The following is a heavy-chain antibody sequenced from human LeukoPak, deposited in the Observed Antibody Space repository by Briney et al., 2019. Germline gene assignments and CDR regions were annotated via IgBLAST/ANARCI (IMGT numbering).Heavy chain of an antibody. CDR1: GFTFSSYA. D-gene: IGHD3-9*01. J-gene: IGHJ4*02. CDR2: ISFDGVYK. CDR3: ARGFTYFDILTGFHDRLDYFDY. Sequence: GALRLSCAASGFTFSSYAVHWVRQSPGKGLDWLSLISFDGVYKYYADSVRGRFTISRDNAKKSLYLQMNSLRAEDTAVYYCARGFTYFDILTGFHDRLDYFDYWGQGTLVTVSS. V-gene: IGHV3-30-3*01.